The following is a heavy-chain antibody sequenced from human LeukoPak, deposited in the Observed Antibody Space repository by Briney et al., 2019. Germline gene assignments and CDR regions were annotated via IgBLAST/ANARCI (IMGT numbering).Heavy chain of an antibody. V-gene: IGHV4-39*01. CDR2: IYHSGNT. CDR1: GDSITTSYY. CDR3: ARGGSGYYHREFDP. Sequence: SETLSLTCTVSGDSITTSYYWGWIRQPPGKGLEWLGTIYHSGNTYYNPSLKSRVTISVDTSKNQFALKLSSVTAADTGVYYCARGGSGYYHREFDPWGQGTLVTVSS. J-gene: IGHJ5*02. D-gene: IGHD3-3*01.